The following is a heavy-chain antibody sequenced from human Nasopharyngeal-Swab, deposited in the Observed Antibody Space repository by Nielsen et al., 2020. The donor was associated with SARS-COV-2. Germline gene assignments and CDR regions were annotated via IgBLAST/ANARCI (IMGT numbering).Heavy chain of an antibody. D-gene: IGHD3-3*01. V-gene: IGHV3-23*01. Sequence: VRQPPGKGLEWVSAISGGGGGTYYADSVKGRFTISRDNSKRTLYLQMNSLRAEDTAVYYCAKEESSYDFWSGYVTNYYYNGMDVWGQGTTVPSP. CDR2: ISGGGGGT. J-gene: IGHJ6*02. CDR3: AKEESSYDFWSGYVTNYYYNGMDV.